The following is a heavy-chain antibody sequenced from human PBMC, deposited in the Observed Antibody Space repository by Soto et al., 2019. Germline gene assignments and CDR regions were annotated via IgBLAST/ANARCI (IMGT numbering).Heavy chain of an antibody. V-gene: IGHV2-26*01. D-gene: IGHD1-26*01. CDR2: IFSNDEK. CDR1: GFSLSNARMG. CDR3: ARHSGSYYEVPIDY. Sequence: QVTLKESGPVLVKPTETLTLTCTVSGFSLSNARMGVSWIRQPPGKALEWLAHIFSNDEKSYSTSLKSKLTISKDTSNSQVVLTMTNMDPVDTATYYCARHSGSYYEVPIDYWGQGTLVTVSS. J-gene: IGHJ4*02.